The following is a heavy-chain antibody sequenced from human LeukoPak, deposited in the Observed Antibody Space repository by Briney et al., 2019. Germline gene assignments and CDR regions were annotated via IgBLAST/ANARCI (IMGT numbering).Heavy chain of an antibody. V-gene: IGHV3-48*03. D-gene: IGHD1-26*01. CDR2: ISSSGSPI. J-gene: IGHJ1*01. Sequence: PGGSLRLSCAASGFTFSSSEMNWVRQAPGKGLEWVSYISSSGSPIYYADSVKGRFTISRDNAKNSLYLQMNSLGAEDTARYYCVRLGGATGQYFQNWGQGTLFTVSS. CDR1: GFTFSSSE. CDR3: VRLGGATGQYFQN.